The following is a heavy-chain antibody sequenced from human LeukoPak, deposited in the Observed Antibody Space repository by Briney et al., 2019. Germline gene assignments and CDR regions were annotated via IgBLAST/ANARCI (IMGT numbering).Heavy chain of an antibody. Sequence: GGSVRLSCAPSGFTLDDYSIHWVRQAPGPGLEWVSGISWNRGSIGYADSVKGRFTISRDNAKNSLYLQMNSLRPEDMALYYCAALDSGNYYGDYWGQGTLVTVSS. CDR1: GFTLDDYS. CDR3: AALDSGNYYGDY. CDR2: ISWNRGSI. J-gene: IGHJ4*02. V-gene: IGHV3-9*03. D-gene: IGHD1-26*01.